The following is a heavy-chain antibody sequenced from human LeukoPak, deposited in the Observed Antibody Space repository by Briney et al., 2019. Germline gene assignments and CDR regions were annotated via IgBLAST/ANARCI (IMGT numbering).Heavy chain of an antibody. CDR1: GFTFSSYG. Sequence: GGSLRLSCAASGFTFSSYGMHWVRQAPGKGLVWVSRINSDGSRTSYADSVKGRVTISRDNAKNTLYLQMNSLRAEDTAVYYCARDKDYGSNSIPGYWGQGTLVTVSS. CDR3: ARDKDYGSNSIPGY. D-gene: IGHD4-23*01. J-gene: IGHJ4*02. V-gene: IGHV3-74*01. CDR2: INSDGSRT.